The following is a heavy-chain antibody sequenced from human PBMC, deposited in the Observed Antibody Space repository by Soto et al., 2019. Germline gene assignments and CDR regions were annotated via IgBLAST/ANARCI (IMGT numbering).Heavy chain of an antibody. D-gene: IGHD3-22*01. Sequence: QVQLVQSGAEVKKPGSSVKVSCKASGGTFSSYSISWVRQAPGQGLEWMGGIIPIFGTANYAQKFQGRVTITADESTMTAYKEQSSLRSEDTAVYYCAIEYSSAPPYYPFCYWGQGTLVTVSS. V-gene: IGHV1-69*01. J-gene: IGHJ4*02. CDR2: IIPIFGTA. CDR3: AIEYSSAPPYYPFCY. CDR1: GGTFSSYS.